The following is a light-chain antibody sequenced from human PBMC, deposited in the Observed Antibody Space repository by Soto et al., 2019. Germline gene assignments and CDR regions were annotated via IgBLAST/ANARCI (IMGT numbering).Light chain of an antibody. Sequence: EIVMTQSPATLSVSPGERATLSCRASLSVSSNLAWYQQKPGQAPRLLIYGASSRPTGIPDRFSGSGSGTDFTLTISRLEPEDFAVYYCQQYGSSSTFGQGTRLEIK. CDR3: QQYGSSST. V-gene: IGKV3-20*01. CDR1: LSVSSN. CDR2: GAS. J-gene: IGKJ5*01.